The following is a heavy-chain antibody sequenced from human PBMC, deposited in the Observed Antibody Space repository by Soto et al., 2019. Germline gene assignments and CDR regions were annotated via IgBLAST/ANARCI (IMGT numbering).Heavy chain of an antibody. CDR3: ARGTPPYSGSYYVFPY. CDR2: ISSSSSTI. V-gene: IGHV3-48*01. CDR1: GFTFSSYS. Sequence: GGSLRLSCAASGFTFSSYSMNWVRQAPGKGLEWVSYISSSSSTIYYADSVKGRFTISRDNAKNSLYLQMNSLRAEDTAVYYCARGTPPYSGSYYVFPYWGQGTLVTVSS. D-gene: IGHD1-26*01. J-gene: IGHJ4*02.